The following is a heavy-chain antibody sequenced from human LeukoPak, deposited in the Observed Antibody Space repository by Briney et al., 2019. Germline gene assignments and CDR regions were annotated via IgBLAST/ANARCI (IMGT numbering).Heavy chain of an antibody. Sequence: SETLSLTCAVYGGSFSGYYWSWIRQPPGKGLERIGEINHSGSTNYNPSLKSRVTISVDTSKNQFSLKLSSVTAADTAVYYCARGDTFSPFDPWGQGTLVTVSS. CDR3: ARGDTFSPFDP. J-gene: IGHJ5*02. CDR1: GGSFSGYY. V-gene: IGHV4-34*01. CDR2: INHSGST. D-gene: IGHD2/OR15-2a*01.